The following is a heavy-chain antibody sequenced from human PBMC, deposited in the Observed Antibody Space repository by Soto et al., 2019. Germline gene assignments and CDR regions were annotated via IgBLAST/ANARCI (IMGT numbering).Heavy chain of an antibody. CDR2: ISSSGGST. J-gene: IGHJ4*02. V-gene: IGHV3-48*03. CDR1: GFTFSSYE. CDR3: ARDLVAAAADY. Sequence: EVQLVESGGALVQPGGSLRLSCAASGFTFSSYEMNWVRQAPGKGLEWVSYISSSGGSTYYADSVKGRFTISRDNAKNSVYLQMNSLRAEDTAVYYCARDLVAAAADYWGQVTLVNVSS. D-gene: IGHD6-13*01.